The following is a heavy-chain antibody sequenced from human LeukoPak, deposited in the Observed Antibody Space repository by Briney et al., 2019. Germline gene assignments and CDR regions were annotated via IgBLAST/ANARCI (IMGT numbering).Heavy chain of an antibody. J-gene: IGHJ4*02. CDR3: ASLETVVDY. V-gene: IGHV4-39*01. Sequence: SETLSLTCTVSGGSISSSSYYWGWIRQPPGKGLEWIGSIYYNGSTYYNPSLKSRVTISVDTSKNQFSLKLSSVTAADTAVYYCASLETVVDYWGQGTLVTVSS. D-gene: IGHD2-21*02. CDR1: GGSISSSSYY. CDR2: IYYNGST.